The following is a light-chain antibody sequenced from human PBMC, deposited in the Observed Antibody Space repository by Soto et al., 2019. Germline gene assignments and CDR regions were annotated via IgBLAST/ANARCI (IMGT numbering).Light chain of an antibody. CDR2: AAS. CDR3: QRYGSSSYT. V-gene: IGKV3-20*01. Sequence: EVVLTQSPDTLSLSPGERATLSCRASQSVSSSYLAWYQQKPGQAPRLLMYAASSRATGIPDRISGSGSGTDFTLTISGVEPEDFAVYYCQRYGSSSYTFGQGTKLEIK. CDR1: QSVSSSY. J-gene: IGKJ2*01.